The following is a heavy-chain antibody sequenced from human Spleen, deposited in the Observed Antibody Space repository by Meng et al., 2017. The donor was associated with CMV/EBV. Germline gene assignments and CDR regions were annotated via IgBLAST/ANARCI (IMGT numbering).Heavy chain of an antibody. V-gene: IGHV1-69*05. D-gene: IGHD1-26*01. J-gene: IGHJ1*01. CDR1: GGTFSSYT. CDR3: ARGSGSFLEYFQY. CDR2: IIPFFGTA. Sequence: KASGGTFSSYTISWVRQAPGQGLEWMGGIIPFFGTAKYAQKFQGRVTLTTDESTSTAYMELSSLRSEDTAVFYCARGSGSFLEYFQYWGQGTLVTVSS.